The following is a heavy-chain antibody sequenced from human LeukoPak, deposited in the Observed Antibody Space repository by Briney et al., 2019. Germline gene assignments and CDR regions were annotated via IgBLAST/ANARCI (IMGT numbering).Heavy chain of an antibody. CDR2: VYPGDSET. Sequence: GESLKISCKGSGYSFTSYWIGWVRQVPGTGLEWMGVVYPGDSETRYSPSFQGQVTISADKSNNTAYLQWSSLKASDTAIYYCATTSRYFDHWGQGTLVTVSS. V-gene: IGHV5-51*01. CDR3: ATTSRYFDH. CDR1: GYSFTSYW. J-gene: IGHJ4*02.